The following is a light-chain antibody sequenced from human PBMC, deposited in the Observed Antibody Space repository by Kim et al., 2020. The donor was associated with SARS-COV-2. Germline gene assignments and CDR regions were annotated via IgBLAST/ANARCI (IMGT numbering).Light chain of an antibody. V-gene: IGLV3-19*01. CDR3: DSRDSSGNWV. CDR2: GKN. J-gene: IGLJ3*02. Sequence: VALGQTVRITCQGGSLRSYYASWYQQKPGQAPVLVIYGKNNRPSGIPDRFSGSSSGNTASLTITGAQAEDEADYYCDSRDSSGNWVFGGGTKLTVL. CDR1: SLRSYY.